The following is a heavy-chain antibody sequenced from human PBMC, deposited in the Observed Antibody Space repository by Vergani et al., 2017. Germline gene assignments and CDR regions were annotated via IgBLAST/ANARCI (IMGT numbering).Heavy chain of an antibody. D-gene: IGHD6-19*01. CDR2: ISGNNDDV. J-gene: IGHJ4*02. CDR1: GFTFIMHA. CDR3: ARELVAGTKEIDY. Sequence: EVQLVESGGVVVQPGGSLRLSCAASGFTFIMHAMSWVRQAPGKGLEWVSSISGNNDDVYYADSVKGRFTISRDNAKNSLYLDMSSLRAEDTAVYYCARELVAGTKEIDYWGQGTLVTVSS. V-gene: IGHV3-21*01.